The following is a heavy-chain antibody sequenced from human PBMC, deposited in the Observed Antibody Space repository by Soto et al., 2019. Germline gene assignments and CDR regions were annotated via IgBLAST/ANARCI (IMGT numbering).Heavy chain of an antibody. D-gene: IGHD3-22*01. V-gene: IGHV4-30-4*01. CDR1: GNSISSGDYY. CDR2: IYYSGSA. CDR3: ARLYYYDTSGYLSFDY. J-gene: IGHJ4*02. Sequence: SETLSLTCTVSGNSISSGDYYWSWVRQSPGKGLDWIGYIYYSGSAYYNPSLKSRPTISVDTSRNQFSLELTSVTAADTAVYYCARLYYYDTSGYLSFDYWGQGTLVTVSS.